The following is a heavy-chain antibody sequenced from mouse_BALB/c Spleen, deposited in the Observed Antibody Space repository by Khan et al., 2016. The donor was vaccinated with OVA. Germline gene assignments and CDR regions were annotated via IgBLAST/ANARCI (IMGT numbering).Heavy chain of an antibody. Sequence: QVQLKQSGPGLVQPSQCLTLTCTASGFSLTTYGVHWVRQSPGKGLEWLGVIWSGGTTDYTAAFISRLSISKDNSKSHVFFKMNRLQANDSALYCCARNYDYDEGLAYWGEGTLVTVSA. J-gene: IGHJ3*01. CDR2: IWSGGTT. CDR3: ARNYDYDEGLAY. CDR1: GFSLTTYG. V-gene: IGHV2-2*02. D-gene: IGHD2-4*01.